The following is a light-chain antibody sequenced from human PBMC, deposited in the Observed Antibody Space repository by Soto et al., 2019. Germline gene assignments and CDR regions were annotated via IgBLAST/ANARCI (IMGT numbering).Light chain of an antibody. V-gene: IGLV2-14*01. CDR1: SSDVGGYNY. CDR2: EVS. CDR3: SSYTCTSGPHVV. J-gene: IGLJ2*01. Sequence: QSVLTQPASVSGSPGQSITISCTGTSSDVGGYNYVSWYQQHPGKAPKLMIYEVSNRPSGVSNRFSGSKSGHTASLTISGLAAEDEDDDYCSSYTCTSGPHVVFGGGTKVTVL.